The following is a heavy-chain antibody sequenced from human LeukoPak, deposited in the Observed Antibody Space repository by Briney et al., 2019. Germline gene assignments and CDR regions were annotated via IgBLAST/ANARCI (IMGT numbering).Heavy chain of an antibody. D-gene: IGHD3-22*01. CDR1: GFTFSTYW. Sequence: GGSLRLSCAASGFTFSTYWMHWVRQAPGKGLVWVSRINSDGSSTIYADSVKGRFTISRDSSKNTLYLQMNSLRAEDTAVYYCAILTNYYDSGRYYSLPNFFDYWGQGTLVTVSS. CDR2: INSDGSST. J-gene: IGHJ4*02. V-gene: IGHV3-74*01. CDR3: AILTNYYDSGRYYSLPNFFDY.